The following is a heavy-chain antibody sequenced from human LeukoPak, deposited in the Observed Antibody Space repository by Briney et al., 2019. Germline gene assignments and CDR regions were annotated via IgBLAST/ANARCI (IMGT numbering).Heavy chain of an antibody. Sequence: PSETLSLTCAVYGGSFSGYYWSWIRQPPGKGLEWIGEINHSGSTNYDPSLKSRVTISVDTSKNQFSLKLSSVTAADTAVYYCARVWMAVAGGFDYWGQGTLVTVSS. V-gene: IGHV4-34*01. CDR3: ARVWMAVAGGFDY. J-gene: IGHJ4*02. CDR2: INHSGST. CDR1: GGSFSGYY. D-gene: IGHD6-19*01.